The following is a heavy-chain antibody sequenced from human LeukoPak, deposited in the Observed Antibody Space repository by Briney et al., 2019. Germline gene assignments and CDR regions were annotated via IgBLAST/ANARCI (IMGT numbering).Heavy chain of an antibody. CDR2: ISGSGGST. D-gene: IGHD3-10*01. CDR1: GFTFSSYA. CDR3: ATSYGSGSYPDH. J-gene: IGHJ4*02. Sequence: GGSLRLSCAASGFTFSSYAMSWVRQAPGKGLEWVSAISGSGGSTYYADSVKGRFTISRDNSKNTLYLQMNSLRAEDTAVYYRATSYGSGSYPDHWGQGTLVTVSS. V-gene: IGHV3-23*01.